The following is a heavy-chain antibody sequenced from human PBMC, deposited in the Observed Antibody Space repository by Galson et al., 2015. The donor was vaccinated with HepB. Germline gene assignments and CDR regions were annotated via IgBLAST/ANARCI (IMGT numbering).Heavy chain of an antibody. D-gene: IGHD2/OR15-2a*01. Sequence: TLSLTCAVSGDSISSGAYSWTWIRQPPGKGLEWIAYIYHSGSTYYSPSLKGRVTISLDRTKSQFSRKLSSVTAADTAVYYCARVNCNPPGHYHYYYMDVWGKGTTVTVSS. CDR1: GDSISSGAYS. V-gene: IGHV4-30-2*01. CDR2: IYHSGST. CDR3: ARVNCNPPGHYHYYYMDV. J-gene: IGHJ6*03.